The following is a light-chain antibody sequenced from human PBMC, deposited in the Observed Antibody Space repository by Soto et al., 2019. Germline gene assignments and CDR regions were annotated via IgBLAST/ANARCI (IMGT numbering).Light chain of an antibody. CDR3: HQYVTSPT. CDR2: DAS. Sequence: EIGMTQSPATLSLSPGERATLSCRASQSVNSDLAWYQQKPGQAPRLLIYDASTRAAGVPARFTGSGSETEFTLTISSLQSEDYAVYHCHQYVTSPTFGPGTKVEIK. CDR1: QSVNSD. V-gene: IGKV3-15*01. J-gene: IGKJ3*01.